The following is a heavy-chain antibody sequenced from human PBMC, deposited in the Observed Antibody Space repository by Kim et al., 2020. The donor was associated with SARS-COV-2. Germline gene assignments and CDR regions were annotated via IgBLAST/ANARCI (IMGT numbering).Heavy chain of an antibody. J-gene: IGHJ4*02. CDR3: ARAIPGKDDFDY. D-gene: IGHD1-1*01. CDR1: GFSFSGYA. V-gene: IGHV3-30*04. Sequence: GGSLRLSCTASGFSFSGYAMHWVRRAPGKGPEWVAVISHDAREKFVADSVKGRFTISRDNSNNMLYLEMNRLSAEDTAFYYCARAIPGKDDFDYWSQGTTVTV. CDR2: ISHDAREK.